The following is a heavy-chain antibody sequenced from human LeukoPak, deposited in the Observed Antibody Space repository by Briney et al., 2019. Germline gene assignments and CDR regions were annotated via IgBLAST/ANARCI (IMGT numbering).Heavy chain of an antibody. CDR2: IYYSGST. V-gene: IGHV4-39*01. CDR3: ARRGYRAAAGIWTDYYYYMDV. CDR1: GGSISSSSYY. J-gene: IGHJ6*03. Sequence: SETLSLTCTVSGGSISSSSYYWGWIRQPPGKWLEWIGSIYYSGSTYYNPSLKSRVTISVYTSKNQFSLKLSSVTAADTAVYYCARRGYRAAAGIWTDYYYYMDVWGKGTTVTVSS. D-gene: IGHD6-13*01.